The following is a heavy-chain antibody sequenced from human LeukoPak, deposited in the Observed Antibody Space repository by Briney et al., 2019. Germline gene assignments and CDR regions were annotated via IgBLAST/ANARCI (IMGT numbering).Heavy chain of an antibody. D-gene: IGHD1-26*01. J-gene: IGHJ3*02. V-gene: IGHV1-46*01. CDR1: GYTFTSYY. Sequence: ASVKVSCKASGYTFTSYYMHWVRQAPGQGLEWMGIINPSGGSTSYAQKFQGRVTMTRDTSTSTVYMELSSLRSEDTAVYYCARESRRGAKGGDAFDIWGQGTMVTVSS. CDR2: INPSGGST. CDR3: ARESRRGAKGGDAFDI.